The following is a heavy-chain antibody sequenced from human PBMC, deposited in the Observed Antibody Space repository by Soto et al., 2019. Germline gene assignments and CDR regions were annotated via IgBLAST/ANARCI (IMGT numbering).Heavy chain of an antibody. CDR2: IYYSGST. V-gene: IGHV4-31*03. J-gene: IGHJ4*02. CDR1: GGSISSGGYY. Sequence: SETLSLTCTVSGGSISSGGYYWSWIRQHPGKGLEWIGYIYYSGSTYYNPSLKSRVTISVDTSKNQFSLKLSSVTAADTAVYYCARAPLTGIAAAGEFDYRGQGTLVTVSS. CDR3: ARAPLTGIAAAGEFDY. D-gene: IGHD6-13*01.